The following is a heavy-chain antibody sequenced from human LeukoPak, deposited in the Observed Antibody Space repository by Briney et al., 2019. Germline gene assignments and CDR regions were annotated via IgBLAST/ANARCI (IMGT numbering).Heavy chain of an antibody. J-gene: IGHJ5*02. CDR3: AKAAGITVFGVLSPPTS. Sequence: PGGSLSLSCAASGFTFSSYAMSWVRQAPGKGLGRVSAISGGCGSTYYADSVKGRFTISRDNSKNTLYLQMNSLRAEDTVVYYCAKAAGITVFGVLSPPTSWGQGTLVTVSS. V-gene: IGHV3-23*01. CDR1: GFTFSSYA. CDR2: ISGGCGST. D-gene: IGHD3-3*01.